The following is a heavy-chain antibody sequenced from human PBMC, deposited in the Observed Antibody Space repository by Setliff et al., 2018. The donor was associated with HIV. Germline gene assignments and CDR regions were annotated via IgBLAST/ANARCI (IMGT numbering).Heavy chain of an antibody. CDR3: ATEGYNRPLDY. V-gene: IGHV3-21*03. CDR2: ISYGSTYI. Sequence: GGSLRLSCVASGFTFSSSCMDWFRQAPGKGLEWVSSISYGSTYIYQSDSVRGRFTISRDDAKNTLYLQMNSLKTEDTAVYYCATEGYNRPLDYWGQGTLVTVSS. D-gene: IGHD5-12*01. CDR1: GFTFSSSC. J-gene: IGHJ4*02.